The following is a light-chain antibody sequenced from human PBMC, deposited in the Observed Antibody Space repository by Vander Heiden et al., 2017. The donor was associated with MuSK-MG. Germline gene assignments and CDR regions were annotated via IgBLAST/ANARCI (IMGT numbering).Light chain of an antibody. V-gene: IGKV3-20*01. CDR2: GTS. CDR3: QHYNSFT. J-gene: IGKJ3*01. CDR1: QSVDSSS. Sequence: EIVLTQSPGTLSLSPGERATLSCRASQSVDSSSLAWYQQKPGQPPRHLMYGTSRRATGIPDRFSGSGSGTDFTLTISRLEPEDFAVYYCQHYNSFTFGPGTKVDIK.